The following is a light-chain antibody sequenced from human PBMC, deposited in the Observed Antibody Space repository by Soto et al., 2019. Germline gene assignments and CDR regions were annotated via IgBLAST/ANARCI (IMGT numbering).Light chain of an antibody. Sequence: QSALTQPRSVSGSPGQSVTISCTGTSSDVGGYNYVSWYQHHPGKAPKVMIYEVNNRPSGAPNRFSGSKSGNTASLTISGLQAEDEADYYCSSKTSSRTPFVFGTGTKVTVL. J-gene: IGLJ1*01. CDR1: SSDVGGYNY. V-gene: IGLV2-14*01. CDR3: SSKTSSRTPFV. CDR2: EVN.